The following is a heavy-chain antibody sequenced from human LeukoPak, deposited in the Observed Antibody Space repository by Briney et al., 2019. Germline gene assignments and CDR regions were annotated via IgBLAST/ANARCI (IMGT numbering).Heavy chain of an antibody. CDR3: AKRHLGHDC. CDR2: TQYDGSNK. J-gene: IGHJ4*02. Sequence: GGSLRLSCAASGFTFSSYGMHWVRQAPGKGLEWVAYTQYDGSNKQYADSVKGRFSISRDSSKNILYLQMNSLRAEDTAVYYCAKRHLGHDCWGQGTLVTVSS. CDR1: GFTFSSYG. V-gene: IGHV3-30*02.